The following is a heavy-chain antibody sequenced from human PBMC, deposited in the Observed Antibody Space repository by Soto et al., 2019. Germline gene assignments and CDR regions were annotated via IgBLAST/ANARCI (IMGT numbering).Heavy chain of an antibody. CDR3: ARGDNDY. CDR1: GYPFNNYY. J-gene: IGHJ4*02. CDR2: IHPDGGHT. V-gene: IGHV1-46*02. Sequence: VASIKVSFKASGYPFNNYYLQWVRQAPGQGLEWMGVIHPDGGHTTYSQKFQDRVTMTRDTFTSTIYMELSSLRSEDTAVYYCARGDNDYWGQGTLVTVSS.